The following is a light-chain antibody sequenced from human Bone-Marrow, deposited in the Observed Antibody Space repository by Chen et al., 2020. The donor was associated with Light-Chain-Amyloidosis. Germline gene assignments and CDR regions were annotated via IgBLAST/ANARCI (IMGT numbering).Light chain of an antibody. CDR3: AAWDGSLSGYWV. Sequence: QSVLTQPPSASGTPGQRVTVSCSGGSSNIGSNSVYWYQHLPGPAPKLLIYRNNQRPSGGPDRFSGSKSGTSASLAISGLRTEDEADYYCAAWDGSLSGYWVFGGGPKLTVL. J-gene: IGLJ3*02. CDR1: SSNIGSNS. V-gene: IGLV1-47*01. CDR2: RNN.